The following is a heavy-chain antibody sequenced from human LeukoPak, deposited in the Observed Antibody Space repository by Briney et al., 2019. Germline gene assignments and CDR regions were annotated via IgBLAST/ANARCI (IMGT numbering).Heavy chain of an antibody. Sequence: GGSLRLSCAASGFTFSSYSMNWVRQAPGKGLEWVSSIGSSSSYIYYADSVKGRFTISRDNAKNSLYLQMNSLRAEDTAVYYCARDYQWGYGDYVGYWGQGTLVTVSS. CDR3: ARDYQWGYGDYVGY. J-gene: IGHJ4*02. CDR2: IGSSSSYI. V-gene: IGHV3-21*01. CDR1: GFTFSSYS. D-gene: IGHD4-17*01.